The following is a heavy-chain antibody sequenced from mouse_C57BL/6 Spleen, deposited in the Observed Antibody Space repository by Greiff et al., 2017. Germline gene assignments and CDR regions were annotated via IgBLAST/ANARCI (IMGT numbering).Heavy chain of an antibody. J-gene: IGHJ4*01. CDR2: IYPRDGST. D-gene: IGHD1-1*01. CDR1: GYTFTSYD. CDR3: AREFTTVVPYMDY. Sequence: VQLQQSGPELVKPGASVKLSCKASGYTFTSYDINWVKQRPGQGLEWIGWIYPRDGSTKYNEKFKGKATLTVDTSSSTAYMELHSLTSEDSAVFFCAREFTTVVPYMDYWGQGTSLTVSS. V-gene: IGHV1-85*01.